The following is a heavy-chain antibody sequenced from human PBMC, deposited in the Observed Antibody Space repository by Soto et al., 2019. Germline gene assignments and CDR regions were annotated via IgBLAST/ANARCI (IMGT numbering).Heavy chain of an antibody. V-gene: IGHV3-23*01. D-gene: IGHD3-16*01. Sequence: EVQLLESGGGLVQPGGSVRLSCAASGFTFSDYALSWVRQAPGKGLEWISVISATGGSTYYADSVKGRFTISRDNSKNTLYLQMNSLRAEDTAVYYCARDQGGQSGNFIFDTWGQGTLVTVSS. CDR1: GFTFSDYA. CDR2: ISATGGST. CDR3: ARDQGGQSGNFIFDT. J-gene: IGHJ4*02.